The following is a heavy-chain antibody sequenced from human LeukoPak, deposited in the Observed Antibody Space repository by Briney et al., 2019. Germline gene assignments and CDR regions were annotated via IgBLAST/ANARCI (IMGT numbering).Heavy chain of an antibody. CDR2: ISSSSSYI. Sequence: GGSLRLSCGASGFTFSSYSMNWVRQAPGKGLEWFSSISSSSSYIYYADSVKGRFTISRDNAKNSLYLQMNSLSTEDTAVYYCTSHGQVHYGSGWGATYGHWGQGILVTVSS. D-gene: IGHD3-10*01. CDR1: GFTFSSYS. V-gene: IGHV3-21*03. J-gene: IGHJ4*02. CDR3: TSHGQVHYGSGWGATYGH.